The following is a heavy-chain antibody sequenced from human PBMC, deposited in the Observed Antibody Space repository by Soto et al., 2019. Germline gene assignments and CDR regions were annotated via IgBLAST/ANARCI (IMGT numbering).Heavy chain of an antibody. CDR1: GFTFSGYT. CDR2: ITSRGSYI. J-gene: IGHJ4*02. Sequence: EVQLVESGGGLVKPGGSLRLSCAASGFTFSGYTMNWVRQAPGKGLEWVASITSRGSYIYYADSVRGRFTISRDNAKNSLYLQMNSLRAEDTAVYYCARGSNTSSQVRDLDHWGQGTLVTVSS. CDR3: ARGSNTSSQVRDLDH. D-gene: IGHD2-2*01. V-gene: IGHV3-21*01.